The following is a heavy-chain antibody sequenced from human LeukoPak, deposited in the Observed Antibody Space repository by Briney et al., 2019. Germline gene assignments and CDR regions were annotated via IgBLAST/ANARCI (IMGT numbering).Heavy chain of an antibody. V-gene: IGHV3-53*01. CDR3: ARPLGSWDAFDI. CDR2: IYGGDST. J-gene: IGHJ3*02. CDR1: GFTVSSNY. Sequence: GGSLRLSCAASGFTVSSNYMSWVRQAPGKGLEWVSVIYGGDSTYYADSVKGRFTISRDNSKNTLYLQMNSLRAEDTAVYYCARPLGSWDAFDIWGQGTMVTVSS.